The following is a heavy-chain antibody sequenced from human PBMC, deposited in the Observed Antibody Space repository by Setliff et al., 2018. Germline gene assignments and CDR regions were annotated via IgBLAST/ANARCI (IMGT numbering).Heavy chain of an antibody. CDR1: GFTFSNYA. V-gene: IGHV3-23*01. J-gene: IGHJ4*02. CDR3: AKGGSNFWCELDY. Sequence: GGSLRLSCAASGFTFSNYAMSWVRQTPGKGLEWVSAITTSGGSTYYTDSVKGRFTISRVDSKNTLYLQMHSLRAEDTSVYYCAKGGSNFWCELDYWGQGTLVTVSS. D-gene: IGHD3-3*01. CDR2: ITTSGGST.